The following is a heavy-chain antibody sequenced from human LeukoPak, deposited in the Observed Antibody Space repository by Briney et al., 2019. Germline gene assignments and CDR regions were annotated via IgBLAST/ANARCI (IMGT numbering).Heavy chain of an antibody. CDR2: ISGSGGST. J-gene: IGHJ3*02. CDR3: AKGSSSYYFAFDI. D-gene: IGHD6-13*01. Sequence: PGGSLRLSCAASGFTFSNYAMSWVRQAPGKGLEGVSGISGSGGSTYYADSVKGRFTISRVNSKNTLYLQMNSLRAEDTAVYYCAKGSSSYYFAFDIWGQGTMVTVSS. CDR1: GFTFSNYA. V-gene: IGHV3-23*01.